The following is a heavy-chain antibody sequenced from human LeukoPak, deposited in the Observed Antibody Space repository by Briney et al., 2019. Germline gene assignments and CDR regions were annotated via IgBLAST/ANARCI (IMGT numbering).Heavy chain of an antibody. CDR1: GYTFTSYA. CDR3: AVCCGNQPPGLDY. D-gene: IGHD2-15*01. V-gene: IGHV1-3*01. CDR2: INAGNGNT. J-gene: IGHJ4*02. Sequence: GASVRVSCKASGYTFTSYAMHWVRQAPGQRLEWMGWINAGNGNTKYSQKFQGRVTITRDTSASTAYMELSSLRSEDTAVYYCAVCCGNQPPGLDYWGQGTLVTVSS.